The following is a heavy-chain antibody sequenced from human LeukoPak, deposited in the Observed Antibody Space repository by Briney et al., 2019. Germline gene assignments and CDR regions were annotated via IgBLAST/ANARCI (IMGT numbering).Heavy chain of an antibody. Sequence: GGSLRLSCAASGFIFNSHSMNWVRQAPGKGLEWVSSISSTSSYIYYADSVKSRFTISRDNAKNSLYLQMNSLRAEDTAVYYCAKFALRYCSGGSCHPFDYWGQGTLVTVSS. CDR1: GFIFNSHS. D-gene: IGHD2-15*01. V-gene: IGHV3-21*04. CDR2: ISSTSSYI. J-gene: IGHJ4*02. CDR3: AKFALRYCSGGSCHPFDY.